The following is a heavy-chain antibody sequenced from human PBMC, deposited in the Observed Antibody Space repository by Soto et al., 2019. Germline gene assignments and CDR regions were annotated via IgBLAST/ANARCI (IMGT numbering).Heavy chain of an antibody. J-gene: IGHJ5*02. CDR1: GFAFNSYA. Sequence: EVQLLESGGGLVQRGGSLRLSCAASGFAFNSYAMSWVRQAPGKGLEWVSVISGSGGSTSYADSVKGRFTISRDNSKNNLYLKMNSLRAEDTAVYYCAKGPEKTQLVPSWFAPWGQGTLVTVSS. V-gene: IGHV3-23*01. CDR2: ISGSGGST. CDR3: AKGPEKTQLVPSWFAP.